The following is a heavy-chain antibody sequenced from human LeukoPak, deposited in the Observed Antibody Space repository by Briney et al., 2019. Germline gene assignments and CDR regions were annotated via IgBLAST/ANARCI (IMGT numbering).Heavy chain of an antibody. D-gene: IGHD6-6*01. CDR1: GGSISGYY. CDR2: INHSGST. V-gene: IGHV4-34*01. CDR3: ATGPFIEYSSSGRGWFDP. J-gene: IGHJ5*02. Sequence: PSETLSLTCTVSGGSISGYYWSWIRQPPGKGLEWIGEINHSGSTNYNPSLKSRVTISVDTSKNQFSLKLSSVTAADTAVYYCATGPFIEYSSSGRGWFDPWGQGTLVTVSS.